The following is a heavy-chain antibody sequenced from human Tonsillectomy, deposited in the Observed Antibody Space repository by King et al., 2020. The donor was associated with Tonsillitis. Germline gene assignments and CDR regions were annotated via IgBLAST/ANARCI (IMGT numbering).Heavy chain of an antibody. CDR2: IFYSGST. CDR1: GASISTYY. Sequence: VQLQESGPRLVKPSETLSLTCTVSGASISTYYWSWIRQPPGKGLEWIGYIFYSGSTNYNPSLKSRVTMSIDTSMNQISMKLTSVTAADPAVYYCARDAWTGTTGGGWFDPWGQGTLVTVSS. CDR3: ARDAWTGTTGGGWFDP. D-gene: IGHD1-1*01. V-gene: IGHV4-59*01. J-gene: IGHJ5*02.